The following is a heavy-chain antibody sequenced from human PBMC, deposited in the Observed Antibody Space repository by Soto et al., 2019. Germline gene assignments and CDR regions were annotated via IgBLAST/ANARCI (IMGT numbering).Heavy chain of an antibody. CDR2: ISAYNGNT. CDR3: ASVSREYSSIYYYYGMDV. D-gene: IGHD6-6*01. CDR1: GYTFTSYG. J-gene: IGHJ6*02. V-gene: IGHV1-18*01. Sequence: ASVKVSCKASGYTFTSYGINWVRQAPGQGLEWMGWISAYNGNTNYAQKVQGRVTMTTDTSTSTAYMELRSLRSDDTAVYYCASVSREYSSIYYYYGMDVWGQGTTVTVSS.